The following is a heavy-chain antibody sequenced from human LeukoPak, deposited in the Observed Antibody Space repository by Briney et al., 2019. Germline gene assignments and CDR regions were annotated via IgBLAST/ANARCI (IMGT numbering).Heavy chain of an antibody. CDR3: ARGRNWNFQAYFDY. D-gene: IGHD1-1*01. J-gene: IGHJ4*01. CDR2: IYYRPTT. CDR1: GASIGSSLYF. Sequence: SETLSLTCTVSGASIGSSLYFWGWFRQPPGKGLEWIGSIYYRPTTYYNPSHRSRGTISLDTSNNQFSLKLTSVTAADTAFYYCARGRNWNFQAYFDYWGLGSLVSVSS. V-gene: IGHV4-39*07.